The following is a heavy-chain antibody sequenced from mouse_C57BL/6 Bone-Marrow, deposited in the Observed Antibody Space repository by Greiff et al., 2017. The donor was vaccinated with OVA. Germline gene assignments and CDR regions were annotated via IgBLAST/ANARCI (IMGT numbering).Heavy chain of an antibody. Sequence: VQLQQSGPELVKPGASVTISCKASGYTFTDYYMNWVKQSPGKSLEWIGDINPNNGGTSYNQKFKGKATLTVDKSSSTAYMALRSLTSAASAVYDCARAGRGYYDAMAYWGQGTSVTVSA. D-gene: IGHD3-3*01. CDR1: GYTFTDYY. J-gene: IGHJ4*01. CDR3: ARAGRGYYDAMAY. V-gene: IGHV1-26*01. CDR2: INPNNGGT.